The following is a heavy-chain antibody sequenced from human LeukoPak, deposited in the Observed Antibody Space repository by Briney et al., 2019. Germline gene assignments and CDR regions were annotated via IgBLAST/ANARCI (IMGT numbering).Heavy chain of an antibody. CDR1: GYIFTSYA. V-gene: IGHV7-4-1*02. CDR2: INTNTGNP. Sequence: EASVKVSCKASGYIFTSYAMNWVRQAPGQGLEWMGWINTNTGNPTYAQGFTGRFVFSLDTSVSTAYLQISSLKAEDTAVYYCARVHTYRGYSYGPAGYWGQGTLVTVSS. CDR3: ARVHTYRGYSYGPAGY. D-gene: IGHD5-18*01. J-gene: IGHJ4*02.